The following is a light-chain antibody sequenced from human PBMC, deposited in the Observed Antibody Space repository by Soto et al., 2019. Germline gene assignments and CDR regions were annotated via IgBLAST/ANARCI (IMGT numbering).Light chain of an antibody. V-gene: IGLV2-8*01. CDR2: EVV. J-gene: IGLJ1*01. CDR3: KSYAGSNTNV. Sequence: QPVLTQPPSASGSPGQSVTIFCTGTKNDIGVYDFVSWYQHHPGKSPTLIIYEVVQRPSGVPDRFSGSKSGNTASLTVSGLQAADEADYFCKSYAGSNTNVFGSGTKVTVL. CDR1: KNDIGVYDF.